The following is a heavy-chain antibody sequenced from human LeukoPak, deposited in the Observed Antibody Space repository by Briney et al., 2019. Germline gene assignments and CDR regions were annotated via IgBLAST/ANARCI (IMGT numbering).Heavy chain of an antibody. CDR3: AREVRDIVVVPAAMGGYYGMDV. CDR1: GYSISSGYY. V-gene: IGHV4-38-2*01. J-gene: IGHJ6*04. Sequence: KPSETLSLTCAVSGYSISSGYYWGWIRQPPGKGLEWSGSIYHSGSTYYNPSLKSRVTISVDTSKNQFSLKLSSVTAADTAVYYCAREVRDIVVVPAAMGGYYGMDVWGKGTTVTVSS. D-gene: IGHD2-2*01. CDR2: IYHSGST.